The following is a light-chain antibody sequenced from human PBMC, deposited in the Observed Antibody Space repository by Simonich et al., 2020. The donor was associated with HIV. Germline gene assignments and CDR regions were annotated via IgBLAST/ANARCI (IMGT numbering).Light chain of an antibody. CDR2: DVS. Sequence: QSALTQPASVSGSPGQSITISCTGPSSDVGGYNYVSWYQQHPGQAPKLMIYDVSKRPSGVSNRFSGSKSGNTASLTISGLQAEDEADYYCSLYTSSSTLVFGGGTKLTVL. J-gene: IGLJ3*02. V-gene: IGLV2-14*01. CDR1: SSDVGGYNY. CDR3: SLYTSSSTLV.